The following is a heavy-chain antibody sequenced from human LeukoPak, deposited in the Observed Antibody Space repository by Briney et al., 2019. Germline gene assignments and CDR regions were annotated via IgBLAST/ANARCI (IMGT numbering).Heavy chain of an antibody. Sequence: ASVKVSCKASGYIFTSYFMHWVRQAPGQGLEWMGLINPNGGSTRYAQKFQGRVTMTRDMSTSTVYMELSSLRSEDPAVYYCARALPHRRLMDTTMEQHWFDPWGQGTLVTVSS. CDR3: ARALPHRRLMDTTMEQHWFDP. V-gene: IGHV1-46*01. D-gene: IGHD5-18*01. CDR1: GYIFTSYF. CDR2: INPNGGST. J-gene: IGHJ5*02.